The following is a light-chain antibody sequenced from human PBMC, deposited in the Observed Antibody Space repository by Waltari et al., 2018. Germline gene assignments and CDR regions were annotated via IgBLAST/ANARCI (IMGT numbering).Light chain of an antibody. V-gene: IGLV1-40*01. CDR2: GTT. J-gene: IGLJ1*01. Sequence: QAELTQPPSASGAPGQRISISCTGKSSNIGAGYDVPWYQQLQGAAPRLVRYGTTNPPSGGPDRCSVSESGSSASLASTGPQPEDEADYYCQSSDSSLRAVFGAGTKVTVL. CDR3: QSSDSSLRAV. CDR1: SSNIGAGYD.